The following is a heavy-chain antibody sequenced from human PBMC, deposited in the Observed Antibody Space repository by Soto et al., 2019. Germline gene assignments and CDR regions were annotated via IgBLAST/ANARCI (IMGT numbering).Heavy chain of an antibody. Sequence: ASVKVSCKASGYTFTGYYMHWVRQAPGQGLEWMGWINPNSGGTNYAQKFQGWVTMTRDTSISTAYMELSRLRSDDTAVYYCARAYHRWSSSSPSYYMDVWGKGTTVTVSS. CDR1: GYTFTGYY. D-gene: IGHD6-6*01. CDR3: ARAYHRWSSSSPSYYMDV. CDR2: INPNSGGT. V-gene: IGHV1-2*04. J-gene: IGHJ6*03.